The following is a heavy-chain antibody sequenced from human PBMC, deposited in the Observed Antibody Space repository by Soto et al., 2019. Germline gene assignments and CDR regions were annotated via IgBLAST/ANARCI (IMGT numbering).Heavy chain of an antibody. CDR1: GASISCYY. CDR3: ASSSLYCMDV. CDR2: IYSSGSS. Sequence: PSETLSLTCTVSGASISCYYWSWIRQPPGKGLEWIGCIYSSGSSNYNPSLKSRVTISIDTSKNQFSLELDSVTAADTAVYYCASSSLYCMDVWGRGTTVTVSS. V-gene: IGHV4-59*01. J-gene: IGHJ6*02.